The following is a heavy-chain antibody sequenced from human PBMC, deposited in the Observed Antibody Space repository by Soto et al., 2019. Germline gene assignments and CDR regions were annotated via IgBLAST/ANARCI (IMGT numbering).Heavy chain of an antibody. CDR2: ISYDGSNK. J-gene: IGHJ4*02. Sequence: QVQLVESGGGVVQPGRSLRLSCAASGFTFSSYAVHWVRQAPGKGLEWVAVISYDGSNKYYADSVKGRFTISRDNSKNTLYLQMNSLRAEDTAVYYCARDMLASSAAASDYWGQGTLVTVSS. V-gene: IGHV3-30-3*01. D-gene: IGHD3-22*01. CDR1: GFTFSSYA. CDR3: ARDMLASSAAASDY.